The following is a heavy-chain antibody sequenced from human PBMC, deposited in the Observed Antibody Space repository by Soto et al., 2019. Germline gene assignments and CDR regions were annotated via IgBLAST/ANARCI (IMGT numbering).Heavy chain of an antibody. CDR2: ISGSGGNT. D-gene: IGHD1-26*01. Sequence: VQLLESGGDLVQPGGSLRLSCAASGFTFSSYAMNWFRQAPGKGLEWVSAISGSGGNTFYADSVKGRFTISRDNAKNTLFLQMHPLRAEDTAIFYCAMLNSGSYSYHGMDVWGQGTTVTVSS. J-gene: IGHJ6*02. V-gene: IGHV3-23*01. CDR1: GFTFSSYA. CDR3: AMLNSGSYSYHGMDV.